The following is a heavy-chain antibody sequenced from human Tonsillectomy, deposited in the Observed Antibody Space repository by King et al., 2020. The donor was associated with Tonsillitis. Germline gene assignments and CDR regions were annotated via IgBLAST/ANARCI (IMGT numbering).Heavy chain of an antibody. V-gene: IGHV3-33*01. D-gene: IGHD3-3*01. Sequence: VQLVESGGGVVQPGRSLRLSCAASGFTFISYGMHWVRQAPGKGLEWVAVIWYDGNNQHYADSVKGRFTISRDNSKNTLYLQMNSLRAEDTAVYYCAGDATLVGQNYDFWSGSGWFDSWGQGTLVTVSS. CDR3: AGDATLVGQNYDFWSGSGWFDS. CDR2: IWYDGNNQ. CDR1: GFTFISYG. J-gene: IGHJ5*01.